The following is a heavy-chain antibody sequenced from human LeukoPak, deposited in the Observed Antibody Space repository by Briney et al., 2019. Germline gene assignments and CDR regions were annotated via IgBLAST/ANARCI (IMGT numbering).Heavy chain of an antibody. D-gene: IGHD3-3*01. Sequence: GGSLRLSCAASGFTFSTHSMNWVRQAPGKGPEWVSCISSSSSDIKYADSVKGRFTISRDNAKNSLYLQLSSLRAEDTAVYYCARVPGGLEWADFDYWGQGTLVTVSS. CDR2: ISSSSSDI. CDR1: GFTFSTHS. CDR3: ARVPGGLEWADFDY. J-gene: IGHJ4*02. V-gene: IGHV3-21*01.